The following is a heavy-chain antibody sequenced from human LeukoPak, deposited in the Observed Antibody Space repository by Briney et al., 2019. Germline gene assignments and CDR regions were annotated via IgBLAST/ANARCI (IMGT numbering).Heavy chain of an antibody. Sequence: PSETLSLTCAVSGGSISGGGYSWSWIRQPPGKGLGWVVYIYHSGRPSYNPPLKSRVTISVDRPKNQFSLKLSSGTAADTAVYYCARGEKQWLAQGYYYYGMDVWGQGTTVTVSS. CDR1: GGSISGGGYS. CDR2: IYHSGRP. CDR3: ARGEKQWLAQGYYYYGMDV. V-gene: IGHV4-30-2*01. D-gene: IGHD6-19*01. J-gene: IGHJ6*02.